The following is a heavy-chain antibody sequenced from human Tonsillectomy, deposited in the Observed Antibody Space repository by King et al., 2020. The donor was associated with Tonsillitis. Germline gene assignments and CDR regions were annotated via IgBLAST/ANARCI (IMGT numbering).Heavy chain of an antibody. J-gene: IGHJ4*02. Sequence: VQLVESGGGLVQPGGPLRLAWAGSGFTFRSYAFGWVRQSPGKGFHWVSARSGSGYKTYYINSVKGRVTSSRDNSNKTVSLQMNSLRAEDTGVYYCVREMLTGSCADYWGQGTLVTVSS. D-gene: IGHD2-15*01. CDR1: GFTFRSYA. CDR2: RSGSGYKT. CDR3: VREMLTGSCADY. V-gene: IGHV3-23*04.